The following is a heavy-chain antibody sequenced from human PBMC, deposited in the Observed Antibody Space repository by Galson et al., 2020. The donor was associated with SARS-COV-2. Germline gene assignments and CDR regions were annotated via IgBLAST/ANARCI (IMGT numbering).Heavy chain of an antibody. V-gene: IGHV4-30-4*01. CDR1: GDSISSRDNY. CDR2: IYQDGRT. J-gene: IGHJ6*02. Sequence: PSETLSLTCTVSGDSISSRDNYWSWIRQPPGKGLEWIGYIYQDGRTFSNPSLESRLTISRDTSKNLFSLKLTSVTAADTAVYYWARESGSQYNVLTGYYYGHYYHGMDVWGLGTTVIVSS. CDR3: ARESGSQYNVLTGYYYGHYYHGMDV. D-gene: IGHD3-9*01.